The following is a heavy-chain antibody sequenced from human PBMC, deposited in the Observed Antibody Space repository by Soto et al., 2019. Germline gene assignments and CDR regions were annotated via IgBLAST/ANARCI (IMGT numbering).Heavy chain of an antibody. Sequence: QVQLVESGGGVVQPGRSLRLSCAASGFTFSSYVMHWVRQAPGKGLEWVAIISYDGSNKYYADSVKGRFTISRDNSKNTLYLQMNSLKSDDTAVYFCARELGAITRIRGDVDYWGQGTLVTVSS. CDR2: ISYDGSNK. CDR1: GFTFSSYV. D-gene: IGHD3-10*01. CDR3: ARELGAITRIRGDVDY. V-gene: IGHV3-30*03. J-gene: IGHJ4*02.